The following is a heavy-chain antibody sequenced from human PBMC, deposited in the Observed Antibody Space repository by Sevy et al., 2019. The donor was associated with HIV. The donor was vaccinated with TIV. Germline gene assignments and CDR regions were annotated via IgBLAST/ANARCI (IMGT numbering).Heavy chain of an antibody. J-gene: IGHJ4*01. CDR2: ISTYNGNR. D-gene: IGHD6-19*01. CDR3: ARATGMAVAGTGRYFDF. CDR1: GYKVDMYG. V-gene: IGHV1-18*04. Sequence: ASVKVSCKISGYKVDMYGIAWVRQAPGQGLEWMGWISTYNGNRNYAQNFQGRVTMTTDTSTSVVYMELGGLRPDDTAVYYCARATGMAVAGTGRYFDFSGQGTFVTVSS.